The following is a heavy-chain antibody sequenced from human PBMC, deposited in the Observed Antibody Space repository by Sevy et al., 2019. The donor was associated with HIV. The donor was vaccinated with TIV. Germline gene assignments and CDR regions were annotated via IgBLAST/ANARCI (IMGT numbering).Heavy chain of an antibody. CDR1: GFTFNSYW. CDR3: AREGSPYDTYYYYYGMDV. Sequence: GGSLRLSCAASGFTFNSYWMSWVRQAPGKGLEWVANIKQDGSEKYYVDSVKGRFTISKDNSQNSLFLQMNTLRAEDTAVYYCAREGSPYDTYYYYYGMDVWGQGTTVTVSS. CDR2: IKQDGSEK. J-gene: IGHJ6*02. V-gene: IGHV3-7*01. D-gene: IGHD5-12*01.